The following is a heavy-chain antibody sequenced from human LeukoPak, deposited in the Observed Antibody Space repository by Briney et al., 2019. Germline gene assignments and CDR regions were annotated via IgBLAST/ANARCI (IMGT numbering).Heavy chain of an antibody. CDR2: IFSGGAT. CDR1: GFTVSNIY. J-gene: IGHJ3*02. D-gene: IGHD6-25*01. V-gene: IGHV3-53*01. Sequence: GGSLRLSCAASGFTVSNIYMSWVRQAPGKGLEWVSVIFSGGATYYADSVKGRFTMSRDNSKKMLYLQMNSLKVEDTAVYYCARERAAARSAFDICGQGTLVTVSS. CDR3: ARERAAARSAFDI.